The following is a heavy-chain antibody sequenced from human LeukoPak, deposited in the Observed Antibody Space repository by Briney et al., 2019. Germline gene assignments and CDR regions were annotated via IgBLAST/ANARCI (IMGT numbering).Heavy chain of an antibody. D-gene: IGHD2-2*02. Sequence: GGSLRLSCAASGFTFGTYAMSWVRQAPGKGLEWVSGISASGGSTYYADSVKGRFTISRDNSKNTLYLQMNSLRAEDTAVYYCAKHTPGFSWWGQGTLVTVSS. CDR2: ISASGGST. CDR3: AKHTPGFSW. CDR1: GFTFGTYA. V-gene: IGHV3-23*01. J-gene: IGHJ4*02.